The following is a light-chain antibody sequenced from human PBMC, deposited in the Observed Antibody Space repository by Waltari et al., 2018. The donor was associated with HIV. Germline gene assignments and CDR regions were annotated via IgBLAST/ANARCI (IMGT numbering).Light chain of an antibody. V-gene: IGKV4-1*01. CDR2: WAS. J-gene: IGKJ2*03. CDR3: QQYYSTPYS. CDR1: QSVLYSSNNNNY. Sequence: DIVMTQSPDYLAVSVGERATINCKSSQSVLYSSNNNNYLAWYQQKPGQPPKLLIYWASTRESGVPDRFSGSGSGTDFTLTISSLQAEDVAVYYCQQYYSTPYSFGQGTKLEIK.